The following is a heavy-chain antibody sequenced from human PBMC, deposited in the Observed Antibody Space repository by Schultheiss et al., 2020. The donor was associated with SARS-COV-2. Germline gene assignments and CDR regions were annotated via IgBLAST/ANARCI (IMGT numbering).Heavy chain of an antibody. D-gene: IGHD1-14*01. J-gene: IGHJ6*03. Sequence: SETLSLTCTVSGGSISSYYWSWIRQPPGKGLEWIGYIYYSGSTNYNPSLKSRVTISVDTSKSQSSLKLSSVTATDTAVYYCAREGKRRMTEYMDVWGKGGAITVAS. CDR2: IYYSGST. V-gene: IGHV4-59*01. CDR1: GGSISSYY. CDR3: AREGKRRMTEYMDV.